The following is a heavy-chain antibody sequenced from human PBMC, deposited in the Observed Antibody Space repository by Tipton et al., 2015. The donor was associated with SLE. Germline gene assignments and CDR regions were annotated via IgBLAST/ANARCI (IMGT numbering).Heavy chain of an antibody. Sequence: SLRLSCAASGFTFSDYYMSWIRQVPGKGLEWVSYISSSSSYTDYADSVKGRFTISRDNAKNSLYLQMNSLRAEDTAVYYCARDGGDFWSSDYYYGMDVWGQGTTVTVSS. V-gene: IGHV3-11*06. J-gene: IGHJ6*02. D-gene: IGHD3-3*01. CDR3: ARDGGDFWSSDYYYGMDV. CDR2: ISSSSSYT. CDR1: GFTFSDYY.